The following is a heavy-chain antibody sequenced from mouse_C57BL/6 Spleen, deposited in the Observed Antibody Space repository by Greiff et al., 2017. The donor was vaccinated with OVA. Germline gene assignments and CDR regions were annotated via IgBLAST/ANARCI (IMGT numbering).Heavy chain of an antibody. CDR3: ARERELGRYYAMDD. CDR2: INPNNGGT. Sequence: VQLQQSGPELVKPGASVKISCKASGYTFTDYYMNWVKQSHGKSLEWIGDINPNNGGTSYNQKFKGKATLTVDKSSSTAYMELRSLTSEDSAVYYCARERELGRYYAMDDWGQGTSVTVSS. J-gene: IGHJ4*01. V-gene: IGHV1-26*01. D-gene: IGHD4-1*01. CDR1: GYTFTDYY.